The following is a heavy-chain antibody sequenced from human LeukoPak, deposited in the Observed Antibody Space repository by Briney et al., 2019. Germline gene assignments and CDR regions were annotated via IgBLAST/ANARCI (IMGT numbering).Heavy chain of an antibody. V-gene: IGHV3-23*01. D-gene: IGHD6-13*01. J-gene: IGHJ4*02. CDR1: GFTLSSYA. CDR3: AKRGLAAALFR. Sequence: GGSLRLSCAASGFTLSSYAMSWVRQAPGKGLEWVSDISGSGGSTYYADSVKGRFTISRDNSKNTLYLQMNRLRAEDTAVYYCAKRGLAAALFRWGQGTLVTVSS. CDR2: ISGSGGST.